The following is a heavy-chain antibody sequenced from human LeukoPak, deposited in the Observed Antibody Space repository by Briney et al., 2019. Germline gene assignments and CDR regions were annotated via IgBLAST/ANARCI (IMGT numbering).Heavy chain of an antibody. CDR1: GYSISSGYY. Sequence: PSETLSLTCTVSGYSISSGYYWGWIRQPPGKGLEWIGSIYHSGSTYYNPSLKSRVTISVDTSKNQFSLNMSSVTAADTAVYYCTRDAPYYSDSGSSTWGQGTLVTVSS. CDR3: TRDAPYYSDSGSST. V-gene: IGHV4-38-2*02. D-gene: IGHD3-10*01. J-gene: IGHJ4*02. CDR2: IYHSGST.